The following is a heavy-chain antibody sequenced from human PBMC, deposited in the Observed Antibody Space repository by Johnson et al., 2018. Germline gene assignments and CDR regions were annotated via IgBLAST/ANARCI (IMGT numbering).Heavy chain of an antibody. Sequence: EAQLVETGGGLVQPGRSLRLSCAASGFTFDDYAMHWVRQAPGKGLEWVSGIRWNSGSIGSADSVKGRLTLSSDNAKNSLSLQLTSSRAEDTALYYGANVGVLDYSESSGYGNAFDIWGQGTMVTVSS. J-gene: IGHJ3*02. D-gene: IGHD3-22*01. CDR1: GFTFDDYA. V-gene: IGHV3-9*01. CDR2: IRWNSGSI. CDR3: ANVGVLDYSESSGYGNAFDI.